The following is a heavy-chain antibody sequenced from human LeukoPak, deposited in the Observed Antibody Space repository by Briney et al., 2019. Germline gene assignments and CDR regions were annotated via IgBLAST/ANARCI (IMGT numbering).Heavy chain of an antibody. J-gene: IGHJ3*02. V-gene: IGHV3-30*02. CDR1: GFTFSSYG. D-gene: IGHD4-17*01. CDR3: AKDQRVTVTTAWYAFDI. CDR2: IRYDGSNK. Sequence: PGGSLRLSCAASGFTFSSYGMHWVRQAPGKGVEWVAFIRYDGSNKYYADSVKGRFTISRDNSKNTLYLQMNSLRAEDTAVYYCAKDQRVTVTTAWYAFDIWGQGTMVTVSS.